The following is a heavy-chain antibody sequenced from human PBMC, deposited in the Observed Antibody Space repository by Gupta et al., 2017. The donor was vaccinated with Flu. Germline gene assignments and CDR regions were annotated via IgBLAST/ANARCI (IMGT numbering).Heavy chain of an antibody. D-gene: IGHD5-18*01. CDR3: ARARGNTAMVIGSAY. CDR2: INTTNGGK. Sequence: GYDRHWVGQALGQGLGRMGWINTTNGGKKYEQKWQGRVTMTRDTSIRKVYMELSRLRSDDKAVYYCARARGNTAMVIGSAYWGQGTLVTVSS. CDR1: GYD. J-gene: IGHJ4*02. V-gene: IGHV1-2*02.